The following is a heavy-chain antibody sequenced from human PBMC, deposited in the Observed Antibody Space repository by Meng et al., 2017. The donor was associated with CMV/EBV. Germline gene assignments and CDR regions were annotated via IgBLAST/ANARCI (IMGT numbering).Heavy chain of an antibody. CDR2: INHSGST. D-gene: IGHD2-2*01. J-gene: IGHJ5*02. CDR3: ARDRIRYCSSTSCYSDWFDP. CDR1: GGSFSGYY. Sequence: GSLRLSCAVYGGSFSGYYWSWIRQPPGKGLEWIGKINHSGSTNYNPSLKSRVTISVDTSKNQFSLKLSSVTAADTAVYYCARDRIRYCSSTSCYSDWFDPWGQGTLVTVSS. V-gene: IGHV4-34*01.